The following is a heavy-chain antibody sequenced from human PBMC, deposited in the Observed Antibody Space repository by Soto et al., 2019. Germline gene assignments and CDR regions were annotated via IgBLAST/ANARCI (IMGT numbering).Heavy chain of an antibody. CDR3: ARDRENFDY. CDR1: GGSLSSYY. J-gene: IGHJ4*02. CDR2: IYYSGRT. V-gene: IGHV4-59*01. Sequence: QVQLQESGPGLVKPSETLSLTCTVSGGSLSSYYWSWIRQPPGKGLEWIGYIYYSGRTNYNPSLKSRVTISVDTSKNQFSLKLSSVTAADTAVYYCARDRENFDYWGQGTLVTVSS.